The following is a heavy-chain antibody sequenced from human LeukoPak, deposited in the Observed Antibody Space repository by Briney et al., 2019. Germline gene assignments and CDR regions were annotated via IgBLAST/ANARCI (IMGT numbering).Heavy chain of an antibody. J-gene: IGHJ4*02. CDR3: ARGGTGAFDY. CDR2: ISSTSAYT. CDR1: GFPFTSGFTFSDYY. V-gene: IGHV3-11*06. D-gene: IGHD2-8*02. Sequence: GGSLRLSCAASGFPFTSGFTFSDYYMSWIRQAPGKGLEWVSYISSTSAYTSYADSVKGRFIISRDNANNSLFLQMNGLRAEDTAIYYCARGGTGAFDYWGQGTLVTVSS.